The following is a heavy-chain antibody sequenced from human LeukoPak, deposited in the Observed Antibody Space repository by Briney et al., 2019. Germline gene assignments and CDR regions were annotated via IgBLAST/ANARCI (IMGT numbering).Heavy chain of an antibody. CDR2: VYPDNSDT. V-gene: IGHV5-51*01. CDR1: GYSFTNYW. J-gene: IGHJ4*02. D-gene: IGHD5-18*01. CDR3: ANQRGSYAYDY. Sequence: GESLKIPCKGSGYSFTNYWIGWVRQMPGKGLQWMGIVYPDNSDTRYSPSFQGQVTISADKSINTAYLHWSSLKASDTAIYYCANQRGSYAYDYWGQGTLVTVSS.